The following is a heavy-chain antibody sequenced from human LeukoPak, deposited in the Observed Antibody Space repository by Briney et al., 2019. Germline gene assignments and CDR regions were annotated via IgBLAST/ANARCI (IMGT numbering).Heavy chain of an antibody. CDR1: GDSLSTYY. J-gene: IGHJ2*01. CDR2: IYYTGST. D-gene: IGHD2-15*01. CDR3: ARLGSWCFDV. V-gene: IGHV4-59*01. Sequence: SEPLSLTCTVSGDSLSTYYWSWIRQPPGKGLEWIGYIYYTGSTNYNPSLKSRVTISVDTSRNQFSRKLRSVTAAAAAVHYCARLGSWCFDVWGRGTLVTVSS.